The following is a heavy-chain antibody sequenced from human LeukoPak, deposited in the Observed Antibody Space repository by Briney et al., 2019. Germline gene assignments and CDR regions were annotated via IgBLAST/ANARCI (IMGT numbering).Heavy chain of an antibody. CDR2: IKSDGSTA. CDR1: GFTFSNYW. CDR3: AKSDYFDP. Sequence: PGGSLRLSCAASGFTFSNYWTNWIRQAPGKGLVWVSRIKSDGSTATYADSVKGRFSVSRDNAKNTVYLQMNSLRTEDTAVYYCAKSDYFDPWGQGTLVTVSS. J-gene: IGHJ5*02. V-gene: IGHV3-74*01. D-gene: IGHD4/OR15-4a*01.